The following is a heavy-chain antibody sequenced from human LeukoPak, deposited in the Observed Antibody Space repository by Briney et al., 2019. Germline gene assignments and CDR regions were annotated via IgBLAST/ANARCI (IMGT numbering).Heavy chain of an antibody. CDR3: ASPKGNGWYVHY. CDR2: IISTASTI. Sequence: SYIISTASTIYYAVSVKGRFTISRDNAKNSLYLQMNSLRAEDTAVYYCASPKGNGWYVHYWGQGTLVTVSS. D-gene: IGHD6-19*01. J-gene: IGHJ4*02. V-gene: IGHV3-11*01.